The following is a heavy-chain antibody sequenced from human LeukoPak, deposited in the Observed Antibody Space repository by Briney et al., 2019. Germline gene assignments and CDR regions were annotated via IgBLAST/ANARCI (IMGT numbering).Heavy chain of an antibody. CDR1: GFTFSSYS. Sequence: GGSLRLSCAASGFTFSSYSMNWVRQAPGKGLEWVSYISSSSSTIYYADSVKGRFTIYRDNAKNSLYLQMNSLRAEDTAVYYCARAGGYYYGSGSHRHFDYWGQGTLVTVSS. D-gene: IGHD3-10*01. V-gene: IGHV3-48*04. CDR3: ARAGGYYYGSGSHRHFDY. CDR2: ISSSSSTI. J-gene: IGHJ4*02.